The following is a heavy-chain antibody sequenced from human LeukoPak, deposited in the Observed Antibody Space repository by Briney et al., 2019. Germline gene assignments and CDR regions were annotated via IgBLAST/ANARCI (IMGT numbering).Heavy chain of an antibody. CDR2: IIPILGIA. Sequence: GASVKVSCKASGGTFSSYTISWVRQAPGQGLEWMGRIIPILGIANYAQKFQGRVTTTADKSTSTAYMELSSLRSEDTAVYYCARVKGYCSGGSCINKNYYFDYWGQGTLVTVSS. CDR1: GGTFSSYT. CDR3: ARVKGYCSGGSCINKNYYFDY. V-gene: IGHV1-69*02. D-gene: IGHD2-15*01. J-gene: IGHJ4*02.